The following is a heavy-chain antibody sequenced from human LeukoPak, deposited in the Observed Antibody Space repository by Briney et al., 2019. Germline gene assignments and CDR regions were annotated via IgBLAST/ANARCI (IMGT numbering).Heavy chain of an antibody. CDR3: ARDRSDGNYYMVV. V-gene: IGHV3-53*01. Sequence: GGSLRLSCAASGFTVSNNYMSWVRQAPGKGLEWVSVIYGGGSTSYADSVKGRFTISRDNSKNTLYLQMNSLRVDDTGVYYCARDRSDGNYYMVVWGKGTTDIVSS. J-gene: IGHJ6*03. CDR2: IYGGGST. CDR1: GFTVSNNY. D-gene: IGHD5-24*01.